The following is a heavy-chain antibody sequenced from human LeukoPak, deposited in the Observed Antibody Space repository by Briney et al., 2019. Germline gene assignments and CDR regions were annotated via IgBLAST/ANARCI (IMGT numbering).Heavy chain of an antibody. V-gene: IGHV3-11*01. CDR1: GFTFSDYN. Sequence: GGSLRLSCAASGFTFSDYNMRWIRQAPGKGLEWVSSISRSGSTKYYADSVKGRFTISRDNSKNTLYLQMNSLRAEDTAVYYCARVYIDAFDIWGQGTMVTVSS. CDR2: ISRSGSTK. J-gene: IGHJ3*02. CDR3: ARVYIDAFDI.